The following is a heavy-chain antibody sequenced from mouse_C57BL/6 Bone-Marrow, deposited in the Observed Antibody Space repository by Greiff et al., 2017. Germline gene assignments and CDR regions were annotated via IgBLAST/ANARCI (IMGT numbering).Heavy chain of an antibody. V-gene: IGHV1-15*01. CDR2: IDPETGGT. CDR3: ARGGTVAFYYYAMDY. J-gene: IGHJ4*01. CDR1: GYTFTDYE. Sequence: VQLQPSGAELVRPGASVTLSCKASGYTFTDYEMHWVKQTPVHGLEWIGAIDPETGGTAYNQKFKGKAILTADKSSRTAYMQLSSLTSEDSAVYYCARGGTVAFYYYAMDYWGQGTSVTVSS. D-gene: IGHD1-1*01.